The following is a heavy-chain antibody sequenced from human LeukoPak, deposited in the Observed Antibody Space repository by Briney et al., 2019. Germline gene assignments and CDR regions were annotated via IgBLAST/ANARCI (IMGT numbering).Heavy chain of an antibody. V-gene: IGHV3-23*01. D-gene: IGHD5-18*01. Sequence: RTGGSLRLSCAASGFTFSSYAMSWVRQAPGKGLEWVSAISGSGGSTYYADSVKGRFTISRDNSKNTLYLQMNSLRAEDTAVYYCVKSEEYSYGRTYFDYWGQGTLVTVSS. CDR1: GFTFSSYA. CDR2: ISGSGGST. J-gene: IGHJ4*02. CDR3: VKSEEYSYGRTYFDY.